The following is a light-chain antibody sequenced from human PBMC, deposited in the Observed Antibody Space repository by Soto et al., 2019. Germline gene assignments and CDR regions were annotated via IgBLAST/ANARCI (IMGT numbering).Light chain of an antibody. CDR2: EVT. CDR1: SSDIGGYNY. J-gene: IGLJ1*01. Sequence: QSVLTQPPSASGSPGQSVTISCTGTSSDIGGYNYVSWYQQHPGKAPKLIIYEVTKRPSGVLNRFSASKSANTASLTVSGLQSEDEADYYCSSYGGRNNIVFGTGTKVTVL. V-gene: IGLV2-8*01. CDR3: SSYGGRNNIV.